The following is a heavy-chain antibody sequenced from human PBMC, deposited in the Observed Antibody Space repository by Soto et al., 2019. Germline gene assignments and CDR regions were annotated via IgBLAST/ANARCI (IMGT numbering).Heavy chain of an antibody. CDR1: GFTFDDYA. CDR2: ISWNSGSI. J-gene: IGHJ3*02. Sequence: DVQLVESGGGLVQPGRSLRLSCAASGFTFDDYAMHWVRQAPGKGLEWVSGISWNSGSIGYADSVKGRFTISRDNAKNSLYLQMNSLRAEDTALYYCAKEAYCGGDCYDAFDIWGQGTMVTVSS. CDR3: AKEAYCGGDCYDAFDI. D-gene: IGHD2-21*01. V-gene: IGHV3-9*01.